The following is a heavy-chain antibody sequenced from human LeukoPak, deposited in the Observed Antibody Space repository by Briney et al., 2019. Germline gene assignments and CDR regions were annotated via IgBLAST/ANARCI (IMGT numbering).Heavy chain of an antibody. CDR1: GFTFSSYG. CDR2: ISYDGSNK. CDR3: AKGIDISGYDAFEI. D-gene: IGHD3-22*01. J-gene: IGHJ3*02. V-gene: IGHV3-30*18. Sequence: PGGSLSLSCAASGFTFSSYGMHWVRQAPGKGLEWVAVISYDGSNKYYADSVKRRFTISRDNSKNTLYLQMNSLRAEDTAGYYCAKGIDISGYDAFEIWGQGTMVTVSS.